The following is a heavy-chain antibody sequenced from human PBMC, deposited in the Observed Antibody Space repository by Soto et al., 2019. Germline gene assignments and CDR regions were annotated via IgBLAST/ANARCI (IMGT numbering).Heavy chain of an antibody. D-gene: IGHD2-21*02. CDR3: ARQRTSVVTQAYFDV. CDR2: IYYSGST. Sequence: SETLSLTCTVTGDSISSRSYYWGWIRQPPGKGLEWIGSIYYSGSTYNNPSLRSRVSMSIDTSKDQFSLKLKSVTAADTALYFCARQRTSVVTQAYFDVSGPGSLVTVSS. V-gene: IGHV4-39*01. CDR1: GDSISSRSYY. J-gene: IGHJ4*02.